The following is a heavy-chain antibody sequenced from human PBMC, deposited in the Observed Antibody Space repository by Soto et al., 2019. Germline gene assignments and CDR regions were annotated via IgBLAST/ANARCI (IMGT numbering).Heavy chain of an antibody. CDR3: ARDTNWGYWYFDL. CDR2: ILYDGSNK. V-gene: IGHV3-33*01. J-gene: IGHJ2*01. Sequence: QVQLVESGGGVVQPGKSLRLSCAASGFTFSTNGMHWVRQAPGKGLEWVAVILYDGSNKYYADSVKGRFTIARDNSKNTLYLQMNSLRAEDTAVYYCARDTNWGYWYFDLWGRGTLVTVSS. CDR1: GFTFSTNG. D-gene: IGHD7-27*01.